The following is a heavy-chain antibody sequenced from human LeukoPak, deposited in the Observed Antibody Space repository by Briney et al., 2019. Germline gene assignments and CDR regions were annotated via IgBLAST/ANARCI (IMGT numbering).Heavy chain of an antibody. CDR1: GYTFTGYY. J-gene: IGHJ4*02. V-gene: IGHV1-2*02. CDR3: ARDPQTSSYSSGWYSNY. Sequence: ASVKVSCKASGYTFTGYYMHWVRQAPGQGLEWMGWINPNSGGTNYAQKFQGRVTMTRDTSISTAFMELSRLRSDDTAVYYCARDPQTSSYSSGWYSNYWGQGTLVTVSS. D-gene: IGHD6-19*01. CDR2: INPNSGGT.